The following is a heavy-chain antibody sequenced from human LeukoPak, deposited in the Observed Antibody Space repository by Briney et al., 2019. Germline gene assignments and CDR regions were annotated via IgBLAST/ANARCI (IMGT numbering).Heavy chain of an antibody. V-gene: IGHV3-66*01. Sequence: PGGSLRLSCAASGFTISTNYMSWVRQARGKGLEWVSILYSGGNTYYADSVKGRFTISRDNSKNTLYLQMNSLRTEDTAVYYCARGGIAVRPNWFDPWGQGTLVTVSS. CDR1: GFTISTNY. CDR3: ARGGIAVRPNWFDP. J-gene: IGHJ5*02. CDR2: LYSGGNT. D-gene: IGHD6-6*01.